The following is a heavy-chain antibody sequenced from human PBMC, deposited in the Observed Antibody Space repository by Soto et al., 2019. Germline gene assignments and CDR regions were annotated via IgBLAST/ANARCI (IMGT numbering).Heavy chain of an antibody. D-gene: IGHD1-26*01. V-gene: IGHV3-21*01. CDR1: GFTFSSYS. Sequence: GGSLRLSCAASGFTFSSYSMNWVRQAPGKGLEWVSSISSSSSYIYYGDSVKGRFTISRDNAKNSLYLQMNSLRAEDTAVYYCARVAWELLGPGDYWGQGTLVTVSS. J-gene: IGHJ4*02. CDR3: ARVAWELLGPGDY. CDR2: ISSSSSYI.